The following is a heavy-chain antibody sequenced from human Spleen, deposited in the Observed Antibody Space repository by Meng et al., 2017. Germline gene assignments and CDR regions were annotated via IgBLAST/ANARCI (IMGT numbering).Heavy chain of an antibody. CDR1: GYTFTSYA. Sequence: ASVKVSCKASGYTFTSYAMNWVRQAPGQGLEWMGWITYNGDTNYAEKFQGRVTLTTDTSTSTAYMELRSLTPDDTAVYYCARDRGSGYYAYWGQGTLVTVSS. CDR3: ARDRGSGYYAY. D-gene: IGHD5-12*01. CDR2: ITYNGDT. V-gene: IGHV1-18*01. J-gene: IGHJ4*02.